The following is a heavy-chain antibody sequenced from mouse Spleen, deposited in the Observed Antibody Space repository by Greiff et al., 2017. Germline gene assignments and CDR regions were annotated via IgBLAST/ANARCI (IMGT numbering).Heavy chain of an antibody. Sequence: VQLKQSGAELVKPGASVKLSCTASGFNIKDYYMHWVKQRTEQGLEWIGRIDPEDGETKYAPKFQGKATITADTSSNTAYLQLSSLTSEDTAVYYCAITVVATDWYFDVWGAGTTVTVSS. J-gene: IGHJ1*01. D-gene: IGHD1-1*01. CDR3: AITVVATDWYFDV. CDR2: IDPEDGET. V-gene: IGHV14-2*01. CDR1: GFNIKDYY.